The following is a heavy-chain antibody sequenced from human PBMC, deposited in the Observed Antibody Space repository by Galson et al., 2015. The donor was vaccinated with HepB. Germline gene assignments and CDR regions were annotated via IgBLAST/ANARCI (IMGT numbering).Heavy chain of an antibody. D-gene: IGHD3-3*01. Sequence: PALVKPTQTLTLTCTFSGFSLSTSGMCVSWIRQPPGKALEWLGPLDWDDEKYYRTSLKTRLTISKDASKNQVVLTMTNMDPVDTATYYCARISGVVTRLATYYYYGMDVWGQGTTVTVSS. CDR1: GFSLSTSGMC. J-gene: IGHJ6*02. CDR3: ARISGVVTRLATYYYYGMDV. V-gene: IGHV2-70*01. CDR2: LDWDDEK.